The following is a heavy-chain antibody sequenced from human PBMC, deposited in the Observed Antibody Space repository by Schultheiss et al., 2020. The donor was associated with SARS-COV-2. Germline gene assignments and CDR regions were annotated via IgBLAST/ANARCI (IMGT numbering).Heavy chain of an antibody. CDR2: ISYDGSNK. D-gene: IGHD4/OR15-4a*01. J-gene: IGHJ6*03. Sequence: GGSLRLSCAASGFTFSSYAMYWVRQAPGKGLEWVAVISYDGSNKYYADSVKGRFTISRDNLKNTVYLQMNSLRGDDTAVYYCARALRYYYMDVWGKGTTVTVSS. CDR1: GFTFSSYA. CDR3: ARALRYYYMDV. V-gene: IGHV3-30*04.